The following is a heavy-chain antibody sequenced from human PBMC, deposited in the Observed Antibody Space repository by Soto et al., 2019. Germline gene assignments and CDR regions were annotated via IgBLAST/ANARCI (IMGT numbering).Heavy chain of an antibody. CDR1: GFTFSGSA. Sequence: EVQLVESGGGMVQPGGSLKLSCTASGFTFSGSAVLWVRQASGKGLEWLGRIRSKGNNYATAYAASVKGRIIISRDDSKNMAYLQMDSLNPEDTAVYYCGSSSSGWYLDYWGQGTLVTVSS. V-gene: IGHV3-73*01. J-gene: IGHJ4*02. CDR3: GSSSSGWYLDY. D-gene: IGHD6-19*01. CDR2: IRSKGNNYAT.